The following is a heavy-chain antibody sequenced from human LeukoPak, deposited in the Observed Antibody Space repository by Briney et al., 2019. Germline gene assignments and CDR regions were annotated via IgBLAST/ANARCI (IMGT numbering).Heavy chain of an antibody. V-gene: IGHV5-51*01. D-gene: IGHD5-12*01. J-gene: IGHJ4*02. CDR3: ARHGGTYAYDY. CDR2: IYPGDSDI. CDR1: GYSFTTYW. Sequence: GESLKISCKGSGYSFTTYWIAWVRQMPGKGLEWMGLIYPGDSDIRYSPSFQRQVTISADKSITTAYLQWSSLKASDTAMYYCARHGGTYAYDYWDQGTLVTVYS.